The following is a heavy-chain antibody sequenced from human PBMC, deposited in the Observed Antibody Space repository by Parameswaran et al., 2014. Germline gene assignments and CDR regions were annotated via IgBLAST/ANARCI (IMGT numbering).Heavy chain of an antibody. CDR3: ARGASVVVPYNWFDP. V-gene: IGHV4-38-2*01. D-gene: IGHD2-15*01. Sequence: WIRQPPGKGLEWIGSIYHSGSTYYNPSLKSRVTISVDTSKNQFSLKLSSVTAADTAVYYCARGASVVVPYNWFDPWGQGTLVTVSS. J-gene: IGHJ5*02. CDR2: IYHSGST.